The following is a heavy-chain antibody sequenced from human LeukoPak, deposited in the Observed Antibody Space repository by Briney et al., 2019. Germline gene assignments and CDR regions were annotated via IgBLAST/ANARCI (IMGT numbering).Heavy chain of an antibody. CDR3: AKGGSGSTFFVY. CDR1: GFTFTTIA. CDR2: ISGGVGTT. Sequence: WGSLRLSCAASGFTFTTIAMSWVRQAPGKGLEWVSTISGGVGTTYYADSVKGRFTISRDNSKNTLYLQKQSLRAEDTAVYFCAKGGSGSTFFVYWGQGTLVTVSS. V-gene: IGHV3-23*01. J-gene: IGHJ4*02. D-gene: IGHD6-13*01.